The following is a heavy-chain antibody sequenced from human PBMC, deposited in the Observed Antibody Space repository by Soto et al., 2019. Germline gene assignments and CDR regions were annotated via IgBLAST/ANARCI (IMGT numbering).Heavy chain of an antibody. Sequence: GGSLRLSCAASGFTFSNYAMHWVRQAPGKGLELVAIISYDGSNKYYAESVKGRFTISRDNPRNTVHLQMSSLRVEDTAVYYCARDLSRGITMIALEIHYWGQGTRVTVS. V-gene: IGHV3-30-3*01. CDR2: ISYDGSNK. D-gene: IGHD3-22*01. J-gene: IGHJ4*02. CDR3: ARDLSRGITMIALEIHY. CDR1: GFTFSNYA.